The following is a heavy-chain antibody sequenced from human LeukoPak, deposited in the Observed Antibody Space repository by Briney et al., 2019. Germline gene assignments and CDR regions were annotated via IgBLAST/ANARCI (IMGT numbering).Heavy chain of an antibody. J-gene: IGHJ5*02. V-gene: IGHV3-64*01. CDR3: AKGARGDTVTSIVGLNWFDP. CDR2: ISSNGGST. CDR1: GFTFSSYT. Sequence: SGGSLRLSCAASGFTFSSYTMHWVRQAPGKGLEYVSAISSNGGSTYYANSVKGRFTISRDNSKNTLFLQMGSLRADDTAVYYCAKGARGDTVTSIVGLNWFDPWGQGTLVTVSS. D-gene: IGHD4-17*01.